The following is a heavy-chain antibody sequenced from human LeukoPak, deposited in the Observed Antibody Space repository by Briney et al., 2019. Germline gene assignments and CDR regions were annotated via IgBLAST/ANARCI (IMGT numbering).Heavy chain of an antibody. CDR1: GGSISSYY. Sequence: PSETLSLTCTVSGGSISSYYWNWIRQPPGKGLEWIGYIYYSGSTNYNPSLKSRVTISVDTSDNQFSLKLSSVTAADTAVYYCARHYAVGSFDLWGRGTLVTVSS. V-gene: IGHV4-59*08. CDR3: ARHYAVGSFDL. J-gene: IGHJ2*01. D-gene: IGHD4-17*01. CDR2: IYYSGST.